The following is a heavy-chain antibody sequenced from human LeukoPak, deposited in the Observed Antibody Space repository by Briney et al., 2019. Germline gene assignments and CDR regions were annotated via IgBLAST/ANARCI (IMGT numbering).Heavy chain of an antibody. CDR1: GFTFSSYE. Sequence: GGSLRLSCAASGFTFSSYEMNWVRQAPGKGLEWVSYISSSGSTIYYADSVKGRFTISRDNAMNSLYLQMNSLRAEDTAVYYCARDRQQRAPFDYWGQGTLVTVSS. CDR2: ISSSGSTI. D-gene: IGHD1-1*01. CDR3: ARDRQQRAPFDY. V-gene: IGHV3-48*03. J-gene: IGHJ4*02.